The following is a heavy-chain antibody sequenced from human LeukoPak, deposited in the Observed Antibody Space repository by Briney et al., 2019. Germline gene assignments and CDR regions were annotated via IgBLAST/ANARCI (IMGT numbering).Heavy chain of an antibody. CDR3: ARQERYYGSGSYTYFQH. CDR1: GGSISSYF. CDR2: IYYSGST. J-gene: IGHJ1*01. V-gene: IGHV4-59*08. Sequence: PSETLSLTCTVSGGSISSYFWSWIRQPPGKGLEWIGYIYYSGSTNYNPSLKSRVIISVDTSKNQFSLILSSATAADTAVYYCARQERYYGSGSYTYFQHWGQGTLVTVSS. D-gene: IGHD3-10*01.